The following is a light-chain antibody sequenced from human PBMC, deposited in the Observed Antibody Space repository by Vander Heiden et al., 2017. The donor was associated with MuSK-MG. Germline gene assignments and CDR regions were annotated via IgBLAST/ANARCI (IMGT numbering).Light chain of an antibody. CDR1: SSDVGGYNY. CDR2: EVS. Sequence: QSALTQPPSASGSPGQSVTISCTGTSSDVGGYNYVSWYQQHPGKAPTLMIYEVSKRPSGVPDRFSGYKSGNTASLTVSGLQAEDEADYYCSSYEGSNNNYVFGTGTKVTVL. V-gene: IGLV2-8*01. J-gene: IGLJ1*01. CDR3: SSYEGSNNNYV.